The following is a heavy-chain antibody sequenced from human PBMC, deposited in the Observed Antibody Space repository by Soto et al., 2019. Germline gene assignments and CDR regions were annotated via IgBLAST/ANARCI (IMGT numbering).Heavy chain of an antibody. J-gene: IGHJ6*02. V-gene: IGHV5-51*01. CDR3: ARIGSLYSSSWYDYYGGMDV. Sequence: PGESLNISCKGSGYSFTSYWIGWVRQMPGKGLEWMGIIYPGDSDTRYSPSFQGQVTISADKSISTAYLQWSSLKAPDTAMYYCARIGSLYSSSWYDYYGGMDVWGQGTTVTVYS. D-gene: IGHD6-13*01. CDR2: IYPGDSDT. CDR1: GYSFTSYW.